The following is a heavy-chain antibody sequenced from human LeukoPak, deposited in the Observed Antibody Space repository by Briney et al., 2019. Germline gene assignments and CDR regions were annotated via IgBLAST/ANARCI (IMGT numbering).Heavy chain of an antibody. CDR3: ASRYGSGSQYFDY. J-gene: IGHJ4*02. V-gene: IGHV1-69*10. Sequence: GASVKVSCKASGGTFSSYAISWVRQAPGQGLEWMGGIIPIFGIANYAQKFQGRVTMTRNTSISTAYMELSSLRSEDTAVYFCASRYGSGSQYFDYWGQGTLVTVSS. CDR2: IIPIFGIA. D-gene: IGHD3-10*01. CDR1: GGTFSSYA.